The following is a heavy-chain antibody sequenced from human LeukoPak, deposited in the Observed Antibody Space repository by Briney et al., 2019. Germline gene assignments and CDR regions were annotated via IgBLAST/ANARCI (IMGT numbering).Heavy chain of an antibody. J-gene: IGHJ5*02. Sequence: GASVKVSCKASGYTFTGYHMHWVRQAPGQGLEWMGWISAYNGNTNYAQKLQGRVTMTTDTSTSTAYMELRSLRSDDTAVYYCARNPFMVRGVISSWFDPWGQGTLVTVSS. D-gene: IGHD3-10*01. CDR1: GYTFTGYH. V-gene: IGHV1-18*04. CDR3: ARNPFMVRGVISSWFDP. CDR2: ISAYNGNT.